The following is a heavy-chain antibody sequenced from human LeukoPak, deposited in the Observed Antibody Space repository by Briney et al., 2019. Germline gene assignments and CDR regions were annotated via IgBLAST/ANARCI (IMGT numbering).Heavy chain of an antibody. CDR3: ARRCSSTNCFVWYFDS. CDR2: ISTSGST. Sequence: SQTLSLTYTVSGGSISSGSYYWSWIRQPAGKGLEWIGRISTSGSTNYNPSLKSRVTISVDTSKNQFSLKLSSVTAADTAVYYCARRCSSTNCFVWYFDSWGRGTLVTVSS. CDR1: GGSISSGSYY. D-gene: IGHD2-2*01. J-gene: IGHJ2*01. V-gene: IGHV4-61*02.